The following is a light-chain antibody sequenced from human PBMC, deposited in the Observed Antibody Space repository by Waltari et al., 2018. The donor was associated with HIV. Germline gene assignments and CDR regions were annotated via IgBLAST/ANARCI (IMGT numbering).Light chain of an antibody. J-gene: IGLJ2*01. V-gene: IGLV2-23*02. Sequence: QSALTQPASVSGSPGQSITISCTGTSSDVGSYNLVSWYQQPPGKAPKLMIYEVTKRPSGVSNRFSGSKSGNTASLTISGLQAEDEADYYCCSYAGSSTFVVFGGGTKLTVL. CDR2: EVT. CDR1: SSDVGSYNL. CDR3: CSYAGSSTFVV.